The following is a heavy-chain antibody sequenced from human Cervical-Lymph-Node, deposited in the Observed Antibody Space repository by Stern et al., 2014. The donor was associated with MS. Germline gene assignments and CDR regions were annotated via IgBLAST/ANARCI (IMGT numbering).Heavy chain of an antibody. CDR3: ARSRTYYYGTGSPSLYDH. V-gene: IGHV2-70*01. CDR1: GFSLGTSGMC. J-gene: IGHJ4*02. Sequence: QITLKESGPALVKPTQTLTLTCTFSGFSLGTSGMCVSWIRQPPGKALEWLALIDWDDDKYYSTSLKTRLTISKDTSKNLVALTMTNVDPVDTGTYYCARSRTYYYGTGSPSLYDHWGQGTLVTVSS. CDR2: IDWDDDK. D-gene: IGHD3-10*01.